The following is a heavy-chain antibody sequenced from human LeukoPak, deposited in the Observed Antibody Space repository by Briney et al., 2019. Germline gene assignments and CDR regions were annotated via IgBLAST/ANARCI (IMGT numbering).Heavy chain of an antibody. CDR1: GFTFSSYN. CDR2: ITSSSSYI. V-gene: IGHV3-21*01. D-gene: IGHD1-26*01. J-gene: IGHJ6*03. Sequence: PGGSLRLSCAASGFTFSSYNMNWVRQAPGKGLEWVSSITSSSSYIYYADSVKGRFTISRDNAKNSLYLHINSLRAEDTAVYYCARDPYSDSYVDYYYYYYMDVWGKGTTVTISS. CDR3: ARDPYSDSYVDYYYYYYMDV.